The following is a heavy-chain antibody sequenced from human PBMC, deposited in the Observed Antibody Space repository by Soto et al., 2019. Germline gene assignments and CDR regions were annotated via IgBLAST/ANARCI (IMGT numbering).Heavy chain of an antibody. V-gene: IGHV4-59*08. Sequence: PSETLSLTCTVSGGSISGYYWSWIRKPPGKGLEWIAYIYYSGSTNFNLSLKSRVTISADPSTNQFLLKLSSVTAADTAVYYCARHSRSPGSRLMPIDYWGRGTLVTVSS. CDR2: IYYSGST. CDR1: GGSISGYY. CDR3: ARHSRSPGSRLMPIDY. J-gene: IGHJ4*02. D-gene: IGHD3-10*01.